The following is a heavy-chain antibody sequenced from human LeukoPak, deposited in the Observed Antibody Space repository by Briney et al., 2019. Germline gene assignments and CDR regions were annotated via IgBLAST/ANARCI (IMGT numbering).Heavy chain of an antibody. J-gene: IGHJ4*02. V-gene: IGHV3-48*02. CDR3: ARDSAGHFDH. CDR1: GFTFSSYE. Sequence: GGSLRLSCGASGFTFSSYEINWVRQAPGKGLEWVSYISSSSSTIYYADSVKGRFTISRDNAKNSLYLQMNSLRDEDTAVYYCARDSAGHFDHWGQGTLVTVSS. CDR2: ISSSSSTI.